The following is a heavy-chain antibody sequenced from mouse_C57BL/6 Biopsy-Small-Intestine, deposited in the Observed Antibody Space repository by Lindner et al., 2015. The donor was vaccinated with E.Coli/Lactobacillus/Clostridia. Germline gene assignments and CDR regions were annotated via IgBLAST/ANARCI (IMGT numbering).Heavy chain of an antibody. J-gene: IGHJ4*01. CDR1: GYTFTSYV. V-gene: IGHV1-14*01. CDR3: ARRVYYSNPIYAMDY. CDR2: INPSNDNT. D-gene: IGHD2-5*01. Sequence: VQLQESGPDLVKPGTSVKMSCKASGYTFTSYVIHWVKQKPGQGLEWIGYINPSNDNTKYNEKFKGKATLTSDKSSSTAYMEFSSLTFEDSAAYYCARRVYYSNPIYAMDYWGQGTSVTVSS.